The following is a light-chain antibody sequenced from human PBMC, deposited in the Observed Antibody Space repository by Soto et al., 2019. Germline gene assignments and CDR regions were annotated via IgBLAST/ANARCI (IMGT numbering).Light chain of an antibody. J-gene: IGKJ1*01. CDR1: QGIRST. V-gene: IGKV1-39*01. Sequence: QLTHSPSSLSAPLRSMLTSTCRASQGIRSTLGWYQQKPGKVPKLLIYAASTLQSGIPARFSGSGSGTDFTLTISSLQPEDFATYYCQQSYSTSWTFGQGTKVDIK. CDR2: AAS. CDR3: QQSYSTSWT.